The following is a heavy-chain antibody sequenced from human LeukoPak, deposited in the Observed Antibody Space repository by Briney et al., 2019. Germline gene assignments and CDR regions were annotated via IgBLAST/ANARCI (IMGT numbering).Heavy chain of an antibody. D-gene: IGHD1-26*01. Sequence: PGGSLRLSCAASGFSFSSHNMNWVRQAPGKGLEWVSSITTSSTYTFYADSVKGRFTISRDNVKNSLYLQMNSLRAEDTAVYYCARDPYSGNYGDSYYYYMDVWGKGTTVTISS. J-gene: IGHJ6*03. CDR2: ITTSSTYT. CDR1: GFSFSSHN. V-gene: IGHV3-21*01. CDR3: ARDPYSGNYGDSYYYYMDV.